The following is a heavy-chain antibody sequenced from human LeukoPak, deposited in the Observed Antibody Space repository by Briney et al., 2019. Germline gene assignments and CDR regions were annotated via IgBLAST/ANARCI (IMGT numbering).Heavy chain of an antibody. J-gene: IGHJ4*02. D-gene: IGHD2-15*01. V-gene: IGHV3-48*02. Sequence: GGSLRLSCAASGFTFSTYPMNWVRQAPGKGLEWVSYISSSTSVIYYADSVKGRFTISRDNGKNLLYLQMNSLRDEDTAVYYCARDDGYCSGDNCQFRGAYFFAYWGQGTLVTVSS. CDR2: ISSSTSVI. CDR3: ARDDGYCSGDNCQFRGAYFFAY. CDR1: GFTFSTYP.